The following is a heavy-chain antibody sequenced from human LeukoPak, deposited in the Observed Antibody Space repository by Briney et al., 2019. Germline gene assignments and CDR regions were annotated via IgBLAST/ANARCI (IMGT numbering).Heavy chain of an antibody. V-gene: IGHV3-23*01. J-gene: IGHJ4*02. CDR3: AKGISGGWYVYFDY. CDR2: ISGSGGST. D-gene: IGHD6-19*01. Sequence: PGGSLRFSCAASGFTFSSYAMSWVRQAPGKGLEWVSAISGSGGSTYYANSVKGRFTISRDNSKNTLYLQMNSLRAEDTAVYYCAKGISGGWYVYFDYWGQGTLVTVSS. CDR1: GFTFSSYA.